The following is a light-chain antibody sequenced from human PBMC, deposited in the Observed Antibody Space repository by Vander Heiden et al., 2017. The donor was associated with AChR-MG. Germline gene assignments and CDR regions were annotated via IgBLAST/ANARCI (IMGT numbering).Light chain of an antibody. CDR1: QSITIY. V-gene: IGKV1-39*01. CDR2: GAT. J-gene: IGKJ1*01. CDR3: KQTVGSRRT. Sequence: DIQITQPPSPLSVSVGYRVTIPCRASQSITIYLNWYHDSPEKAPKLMISGATKLESGVPSRFSGSGCGTDFTLTISMLQHEDFTTYCCKQTVGSRRTFGQGTKVEIK.